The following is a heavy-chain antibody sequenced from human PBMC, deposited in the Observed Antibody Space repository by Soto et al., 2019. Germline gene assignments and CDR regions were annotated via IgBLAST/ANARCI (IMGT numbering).Heavy chain of an antibody. D-gene: IGHD6-6*01. V-gene: IGHV4-30-4*01. Sequence: SETLSLTCTVSGGSISSDDHYWTWIRQPPGKGLEWIGYIYYTGITNYNPSLKSRVTISMDTSKNQFSLKVNSVTAADTAVYYCARDRSNSPDFFDFWGQGTLVTVSS. CDR1: GGSISSDDHY. J-gene: IGHJ4*02. CDR2: IYYTGIT. CDR3: ARDRSNSPDFFDF.